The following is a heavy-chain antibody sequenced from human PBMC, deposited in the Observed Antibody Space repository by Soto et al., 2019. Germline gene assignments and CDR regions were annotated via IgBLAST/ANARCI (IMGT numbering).Heavy chain of an antibody. D-gene: IGHD6-13*01. CDR1: GFTFSSYG. CDR2: ISYDGSNK. V-gene: IGHV3-30*18. CDR3: AKDGGGIAAAGSDY. J-gene: IGHJ4*02. Sequence: QVQLVESGGGVVQPGRSLRLSCAASGFTFSSYGMHWVRQAPGKGLEWVAVISYDGSNKYYADSVKGRFTISRDNSKNTLYLQMNGLRAEDTAVYYCAKDGGGIAAAGSDYWGQGTLVTVSS.